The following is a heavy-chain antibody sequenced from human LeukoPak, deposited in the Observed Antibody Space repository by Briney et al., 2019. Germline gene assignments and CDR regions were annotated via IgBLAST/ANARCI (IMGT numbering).Heavy chain of an antibody. V-gene: IGHV4-59*01. Sequence: PSVTLSLTCTVSGGSISSYYWSWIRQPPGKGLEWIGYIYYSGSTNYNPSLKSRVTISVDTSKNQFSLKLSSVTAADTAVYYCARLSGGFDYWGQGTLVTVSS. J-gene: IGHJ4*02. CDR3: ARLSGGFDY. CDR2: IYYSGST. CDR1: GGSISSYY. D-gene: IGHD3-16*01.